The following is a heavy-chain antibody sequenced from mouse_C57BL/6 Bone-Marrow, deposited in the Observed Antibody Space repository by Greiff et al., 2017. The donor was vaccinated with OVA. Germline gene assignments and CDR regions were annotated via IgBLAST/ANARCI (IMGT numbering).Heavy chain of an antibody. Sequence: DVMLVESGEGLVKPGGSLKLSCAASGFTFSSYAMSWVRQTPEKRLEWVAYISSGGDYIYYADTVKGRFTLSRDNARNTLYLQMSSLKSEDTAMYYCTRLLDAMEYWGQGTSVTVSS. V-gene: IGHV5-9-1*02. D-gene: IGHD2-1*01. CDR1: GFTFSSYA. J-gene: IGHJ4*01. CDR3: TRLLDAMEY. CDR2: ISSGGDYI.